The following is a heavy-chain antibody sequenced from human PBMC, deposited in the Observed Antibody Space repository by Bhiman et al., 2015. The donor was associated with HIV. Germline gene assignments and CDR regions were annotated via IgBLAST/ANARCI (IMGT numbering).Heavy chain of an antibody. CDR2: ISYDGSNK. CDR3: ARDKSLGGSSWYWDYFDY. J-gene: IGHJ4*02. V-gene: IGHV3-30*04. CDR1: GFTFSSYA. D-gene: IGHD6-13*01. Sequence: QVQLVESGGGVVQPGRSLRLSCAASGFTFSSYAMHWVRQAPGKGLEWVAVISYDGSNKYYADSVKGRFTISRDNSKNTLYLQMNSLRAEDTAVYYCARDKSLGGSSWYWDYFDYWGQGTLVTVSS.